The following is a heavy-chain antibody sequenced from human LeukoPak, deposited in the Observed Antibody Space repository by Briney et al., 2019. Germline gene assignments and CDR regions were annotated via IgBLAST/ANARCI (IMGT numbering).Heavy chain of an antibody. CDR3: ARGRGRSYYYDSSGFDY. V-gene: IGHV4-39*07. D-gene: IGHD3-22*01. J-gene: IGHJ4*02. CDR2: IYYSGST. CDR1: GGFISSNSYY. Sequence: SETLSLTCAVSGGFISSNSYYWGWIRQPPGKGLEWIGSIYYSGSTYYNPSLKSRVTISVDTSKNQFSLKLSSVTAADTAVYYCARGRGRSYYYDSSGFDYWGQGTLVTVSS.